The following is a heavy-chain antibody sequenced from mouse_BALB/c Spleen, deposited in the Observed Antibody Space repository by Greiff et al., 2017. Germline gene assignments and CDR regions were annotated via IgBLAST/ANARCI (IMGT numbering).Heavy chain of an antibody. V-gene: IGHV2-2*02. CDR3: ARHPPDGNPHYYAMYY. J-gene: IGHJ4*01. D-gene: IGHD2-1*01. CDR2: IWSGGST. Sequence: QVQLKESGPGLVQPSQSLSITCTASGFSLTSYGVHWVRQSPGKGLEWLGVIWSGGSTDYNAAFISRLSISKDNSKSQVFFKMNSLQANDTAIYYCARHPPDGNPHYYAMYYWGQGTSVTVSS. CDR1: GFSLTSYG.